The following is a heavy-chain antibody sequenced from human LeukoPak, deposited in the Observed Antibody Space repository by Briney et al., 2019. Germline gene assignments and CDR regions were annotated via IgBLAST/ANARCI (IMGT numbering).Heavy chain of an antibody. J-gene: IGHJ3*02. CDR1: GYSFTSYW. CDR2: ICPGDSDT. CDR3: ARPSYDYGDLDAFDI. Sequence: GESLKISCKGSGYSFTSYWIGWVRQMPGKGLEWMGIICPGDSDTRYSPSFQGQVTISADKSISTAYLQWSSLKASDTAMYYCARPSYDYGDLDAFDIWGQGTMVTVSS. V-gene: IGHV5-51*01. D-gene: IGHD4-17*01.